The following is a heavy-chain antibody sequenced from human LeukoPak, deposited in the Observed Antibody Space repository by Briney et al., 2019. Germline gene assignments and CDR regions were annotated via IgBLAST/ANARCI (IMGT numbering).Heavy chain of an antibody. CDR1: GYTFTSYG. Sequence: GASVKVSCKASGYTFTSYGISWVRQAPGQGREWMGWISAYNGNTNYAQKLPGRLTMTTDTSTSIAYMELRSLTSDDTAVYYCARDRGVTIPQDYWGQGTLVTVSS. V-gene: IGHV1-18*01. CDR3: ARDRGVTIPQDY. D-gene: IGHD4-17*01. J-gene: IGHJ4*02. CDR2: ISAYNGNT.